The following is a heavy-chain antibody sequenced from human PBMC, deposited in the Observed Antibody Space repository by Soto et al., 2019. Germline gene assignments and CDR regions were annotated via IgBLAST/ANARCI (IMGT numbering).Heavy chain of an antibody. CDR2: IKQDGSEK. CDR1: GFTFSRYW. D-gene: IGHD3-3*01. J-gene: IGHJ3*02. CDR3: VRVATRRITDFWSGHYTTDAFDI. Sequence: EVQLVESGGGLVQPGGSLRLSCAASGFTFSRYWMSWVRQAPGKGLEWVANIKQDGSEKYYVESVKGRFTMSRDNTKNSLELQMNSLRAEDTAVYYCVRVATRRITDFWSGHYTTDAFDIWGQGRMVTVSS. V-gene: IGHV3-7*01.